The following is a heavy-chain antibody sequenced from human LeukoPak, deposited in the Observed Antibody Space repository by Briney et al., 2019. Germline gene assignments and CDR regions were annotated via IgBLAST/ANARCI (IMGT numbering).Heavy chain of an antibody. CDR2: IIPILGTA. D-gene: IGHD3-10*01. CDR3: AVVWYGDTEAFDI. V-gene: IGHV1-69*11. CDR1: GGTFSSYA. J-gene: IGHJ3*02. Sequence: AVKVSCKASGGTFSSYAISWVRQAPAQGREWMGRIIPILGTANYAQKSQGRVTITTDESKSTAYLELGSLRPEDPALYYCAVVWYGDTEAFDIWGQETMVTVSS.